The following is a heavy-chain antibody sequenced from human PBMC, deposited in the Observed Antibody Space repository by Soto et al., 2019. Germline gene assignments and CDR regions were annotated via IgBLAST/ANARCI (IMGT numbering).Heavy chain of an antibody. Sequence: PSETLSLTCAVSGYSISSGYYWGWIRQPPGKGLEWIGSIYHSGSTYYNPSLKSRVTISVDTSKNQSSLKLSSVTAADTAVYYCARDLGLIWFGGGNWFDPWGQGTLVTVSS. J-gene: IGHJ5*02. D-gene: IGHD3-10*01. CDR1: GYSISSGYY. CDR3: ARDLGLIWFGGGNWFDP. CDR2: IYHSGST. V-gene: IGHV4-38-2*02.